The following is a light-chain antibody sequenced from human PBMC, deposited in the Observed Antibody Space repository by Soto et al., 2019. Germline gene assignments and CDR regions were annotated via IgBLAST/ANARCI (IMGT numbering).Light chain of an antibody. Sequence: DIQLTQSLSSLSASVGDRVTITCRASQSISNSLNWYQQKPGKAPNLLIYGTSNLQSGVPSRFSGSGSGTEFTLTISSLQPDDFATYYCQQYNSYWTFGQGTKVDI. CDR2: GTS. V-gene: IGKV1-5*01. CDR1: QSISNS. J-gene: IGKJ1*01. CDR3: QQYNSYWT.